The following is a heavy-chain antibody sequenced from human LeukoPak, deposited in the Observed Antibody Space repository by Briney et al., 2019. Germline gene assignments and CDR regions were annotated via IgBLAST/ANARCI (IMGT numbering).Heavy chain of an antibody. J-gene: IGHJ4*02. CDR2: INHSGST. V-gene: IGHV4-34*01. CDR3: AARRALIPTPDY. D-gene: IGHD3-16*01. Sequence: SETLSLTCAVYGGSFSGYYWSWIRQPPGKGLEWIGEINHSGSTNYNPSLKSRVTISVDTSKNQFSLKLSSVTAADTVVYYCAARRALIPTPDYWGQGTLVTVSS. CDR1: GGSFSGYY.